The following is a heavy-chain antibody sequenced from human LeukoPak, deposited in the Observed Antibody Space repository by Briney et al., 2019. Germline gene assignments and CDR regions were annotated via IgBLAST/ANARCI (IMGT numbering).Heavy chain of an antibody. CDR1: GGSFSGYY. CDR2: INHSGST. J-gene: IGHJ4*02. Sequence: PSETLSLTCAVYGGSFSGYYWSWIRQPPGKGLEWIGEINHSGSTNYNPSHKSRVTISVDTSKNQFSLKLSSVTAADTAVYYCARDTVTTRRFDYWGQGTLVTVSS. CDR3: ARDTVTTRRFDY. V-gene: IGHV4-34*01. D-gene: IGHD4-11*01.